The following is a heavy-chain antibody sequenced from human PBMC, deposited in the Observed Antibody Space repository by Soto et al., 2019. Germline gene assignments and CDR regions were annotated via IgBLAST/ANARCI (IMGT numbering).Heavy chain of an antibody. V-gene: IGHV1-8*01. J-gene: IGHJ4*02. D-gene: IGHD3-3*01. CDR2: MSPNSGNT. CDR1: GYTFTSYD. CDR3: ARRITIFGVVPG. Sequence: QVQLVQSGAEVKKPGASVKVSCKASGYTFTSYDINWVRQATGQGLEWMGWMSPNSGNTGYVQKWQGRVPTTRNTSVNTAYLEMSSLRSEDTDGSYCARRITIFGVVPGWGQGTLVTVSS.